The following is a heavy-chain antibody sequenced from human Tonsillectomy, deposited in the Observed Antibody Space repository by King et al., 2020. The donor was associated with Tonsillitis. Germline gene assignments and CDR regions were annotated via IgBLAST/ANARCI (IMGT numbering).Heavy chain of an antibody. Sequence: VQLVESGGGLVQPGGSLRLSCAASGSTFSTSNMNWVRHAPGKGLEWISYISETSSHIYYADSVQGRFTIPRDNAKDSLFLQMNRLRDEDTDVYYCARDAGSYIRSSAVVYGGQGTLVTVSS. CDR1: GSTFSTSN. V-gene: IGHV3-48*02. D-gene: IGHD6-6*01. CDR2: ISETSSHI. J-gene: IGHJ4*02. CDR3: ARDAGSYIRSSAVVY.